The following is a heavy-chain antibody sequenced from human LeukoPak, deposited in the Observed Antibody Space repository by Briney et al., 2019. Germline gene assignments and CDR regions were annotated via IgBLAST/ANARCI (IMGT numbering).Heavy chain of an antibody. Sequence: SVKVSCKASGGTFSSYAISWVRQAPGQGLEWMGRIIPILGITNYAQKFQGRVTITADKSTSTAYMELSSLRSEDTAVYYCARAGYCSGGSCYEVTLDYWGQGTLVTVSS. CDR2: IIPILGIT. J-gene: IGHJ4*02. D-gene: IGHD2-15*01. CDR3: ARAGYCSGGSCYEVTLDY. CDR1: GGTFSSYA. V-gene: IGHV1-69*04.